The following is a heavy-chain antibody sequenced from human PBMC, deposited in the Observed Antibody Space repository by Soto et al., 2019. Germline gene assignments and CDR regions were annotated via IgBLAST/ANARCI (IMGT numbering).Heavy chain of an antibody. CDR1: GFTFSSYA. D-gene: IGHD3-22*01. Sequence: GGSLRLSCAASGFTFSSYAMSWVRQAPGKGLEWVSAISGSGGSTYYADSVKGRFTISRDNSKNTLYLQMNSLRAEDTAVYYSAKGSCDSRCYCYYYYYYGMDVWGQGTTVTVSS. CDR3: AKGSCDSRCYCYYYYYYGMDV. CDR2: ISGSGGST. V-gene: IGHV3-23*01. J-gene: IGHJ6*02.